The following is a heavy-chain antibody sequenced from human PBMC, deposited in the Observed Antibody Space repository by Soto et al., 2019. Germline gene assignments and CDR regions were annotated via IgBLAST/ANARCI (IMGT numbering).Heavy chain of an antibody. CDR1: GGTFSSYT. Sequence: QVQLVQSGAEVKKPGSSVKVSCKASGGTFSSYTISWVRQAPGQGLEWMGRIIPILGIANYAQKLQGRVTITADKSTSTAYMELSSLRSEDTAVYYCARGAAAGTGGYWGQGTLVTVSS. J-gene: IGHJ4*02. CDR3: ARGAAAGTGGY. V-gene: IGHV1-69*02. CDR2: IIPILGIA. D-gene: IGHD6-13*01.